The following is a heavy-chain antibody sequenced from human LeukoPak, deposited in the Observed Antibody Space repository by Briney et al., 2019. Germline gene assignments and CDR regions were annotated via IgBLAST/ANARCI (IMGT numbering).Heavy chain of an antibody. CDR3: AKGAGDRMDY. V-gene: IGHV1-18*01. D-gene: IGHD1-26*01. CDR2: ISANTGKT. J-gene: IGHJ4*02. CDR1: GYTFDTYG. Sequence: VASVKVSCKASGYTFDTYGFCWVRQAPGHGLEWMGWISANTGKTDYAQKFQGRVTMTTDTSTSTAYMELRTLRPDDTAVYYCAKGAGDRMDYWGQGTLLTVSS.